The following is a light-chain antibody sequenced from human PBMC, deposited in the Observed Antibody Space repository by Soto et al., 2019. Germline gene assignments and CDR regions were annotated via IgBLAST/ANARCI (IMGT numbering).Light chain of an antibody. Sequence: QTVVTQEPSFSVSPVGTVTLTGGLSSGSVSTNYHPSWYQQTPGQAPRTLIYSTNTRSSGVPDRFSVSILGNKAALTSTGAHADDEYDYYCVLYMGSGTWVFGGGTKLTV. V-gene: IGLV8-61*01. CDR2: STN. J-gene: IGLJ3*02. CDR1: SGSVSTNYH. CDR3: VLYMGSGTWV.